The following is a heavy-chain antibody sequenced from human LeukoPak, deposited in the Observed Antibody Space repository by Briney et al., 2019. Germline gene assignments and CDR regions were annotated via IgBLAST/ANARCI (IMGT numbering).Heavy chain of an antibody. Sequence: SETLSLTCTVSVDSMTGCFWTCLRQPAGEGLQYLGRIFSRGGANYNPCLQSRVAMSVDTSQNLFSLKLTSVTAADKAVYFCARVATTEVRSPLDFWGQGMLVIVSS. CDR2: IFSRGGA. V-gene: IGHV4-4*07. D-gene: IGHD1-14*01. J-gene: IGHJ4*02. CDR3: ARVATTEVRSPLDF. CDR1: VDSMTGCF.